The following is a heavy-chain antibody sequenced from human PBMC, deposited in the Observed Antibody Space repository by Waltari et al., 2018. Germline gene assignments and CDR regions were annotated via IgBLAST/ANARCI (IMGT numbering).Heavy chain of an antibody. D-gene: IGHD3-10*01. CDR1: GYTIPELS. CDR2: FDPEDDET. CDR3: AFPNPGSGAFDI. J-gene: IGHJ3*02. V-gene: IGHV1-24*01. Sequence: QVQVVQSGAAVKKPGASVKVSCKVSGYTIPELSMHWVRQAPGKGVEWMGGFDPEDDETIYAQKFQGRVTMTEDTSTDTAYMELSSLRSEDTAVYYWAFPNPGSGAFDIWGQGTMVTVSS.